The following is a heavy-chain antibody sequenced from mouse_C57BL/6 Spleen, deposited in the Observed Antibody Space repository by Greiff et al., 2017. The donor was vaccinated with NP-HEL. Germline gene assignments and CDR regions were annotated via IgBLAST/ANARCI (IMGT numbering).Heavy chain of an antibody. D-gene: IGHD1-1*01. CDR3: ACTTVVASYYYAMDY. V-gene: IGHV1-64*01. CDR1: GYTFTSYW. Sequence: QVQLQQSGAELVKPGASVKLSCKASGYTFTSYWMHWVKQRPGQGLEWIGMIHPNSGSTNYNEKFKSKATLTVDKSSSAAYMQLSSLTSDDSAVYYCACTTVVASYYYAMDYWGQGTSVTVSS. J-gene: IGHJ4*01. CDR2: IHPNSGST.